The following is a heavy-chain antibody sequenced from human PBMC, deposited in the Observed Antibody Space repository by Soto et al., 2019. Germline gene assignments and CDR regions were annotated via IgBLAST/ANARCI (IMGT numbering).Heavy chain of an antibody. CDR2: IYHSGST. CDR3: ARDLVAAAHYYYYGMDV. V-gene: IGHV4-4*02. D-gene: IGHD6-13*01. Sequence: SETLSLTCAVSGGSISNSNWWSWVRQPPGKGLEWIGEIYHSGSTNYNPSLKSRVTISVDKSKNQFSLRLSSVTAADTAVYYCARDLVAAAHYYYYGMDVWGQGTTVTVSS. CDR1: GGSISNSNW. J-gene: IGHJ6*02.